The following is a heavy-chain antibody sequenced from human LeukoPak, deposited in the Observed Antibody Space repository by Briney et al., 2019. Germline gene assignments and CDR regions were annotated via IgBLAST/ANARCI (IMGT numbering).Heavy chain of an antibody. V-gene: IGHV3-66*01. J-gene: IGHJ4*02. D-gene: IGHD3-9*01. CDR2: IYSGGST. Sequence: PGGSLRLSCAASGFTFSAYGMHWVRQAPGKGLGWVSVIYSGGSTYYADSVKGRFTISRDNSKNTLYLQMNSLRVEDTAVYYCALGLVTDYWGQGTLVTVSS. CDR3: ALGLVTDY. CDR1: GFTFSAYG.